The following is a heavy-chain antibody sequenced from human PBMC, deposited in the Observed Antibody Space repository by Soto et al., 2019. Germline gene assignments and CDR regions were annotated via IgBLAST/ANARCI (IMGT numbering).Heavy chain of an antibody. V-gene: IGHV4-30-2*01. J-gene: IGHJ4*02. CDR1: GGSFSSGGDS. CDR2: INHSGST. D-gene: IGHD5-18*01. Sequence: QLQLQESGSGLVKPSQTLSLTCAVSGGSFSSGGDSWNWIRQPPGKGLEWIAYINHSGSTYYNPSLKGRVTISVDGSKNHFSLRLTSVTAAESAVYYCVRGSVSYDNFDYWGQGTLVTVSS. CDR3: VRGSVSYDNFDY.